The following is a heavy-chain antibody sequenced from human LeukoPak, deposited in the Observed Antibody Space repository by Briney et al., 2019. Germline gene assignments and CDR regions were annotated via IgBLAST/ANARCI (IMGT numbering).Heavy chain of an antibody. CDR1: GFTFSSYT. J-gene: IGHJ6*03. V-gene: IGHV3-21*01. CDR2: ISSSSSYI. D-gene: IGHD5-18*01. Sequence: GGSLRLSCAASGFTFSSYTMNWVRQAPGKGLEWVSSISSSSSYIYYAESVKGRFTMSRDNAKNSLYLQMNSLRAEDTAVYYCARDLVDTAMVTYYYYYMDVWGKGTTVTVSS. CDR3: ARDLVDTAMVTYYYYYMDV.